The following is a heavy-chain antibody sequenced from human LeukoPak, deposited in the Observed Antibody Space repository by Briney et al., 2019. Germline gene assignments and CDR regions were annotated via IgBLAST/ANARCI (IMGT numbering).Heavy chain of an antibody. CDR2: INHSGST. CDR1: GGSFSGYY. J-gene: IGHJ4*02. Sequence: SETLSLTCAVFGGSFSGYYWSWIRQPPGKGLEWIGEINHSGSTNYNPSLKSRVTISVDTSKNQFSLKLSSVTAADTAVYYCARGHLTGDYWGQGTLVTVSS. V-gene: IGHV4-34*01. D-gene: IGHD7-27*01. CDR3: ARGHLTGDY.